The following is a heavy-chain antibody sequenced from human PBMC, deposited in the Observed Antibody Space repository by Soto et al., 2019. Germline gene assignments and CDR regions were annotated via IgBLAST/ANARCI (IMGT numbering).Heavy chain of an antibody. J-gene: IGHJ5*02. V-gene: IGHV4-31*03. CDR3: ARVRPYSNLWFDP. D-gene: IGHD4-4*01. CDR1: GGSISSGGYY. CDR2: IYYSGST. Sequence: SETLSLTCTVSGGSISSGGYYWSWIRQHPGKGLEWIGYIYYSGSTYYNPSLKSRVTISVDTSKNQFSLKLSSVTAADTAVYYCARVRPYSNLWFDPWGQGTLVTSPQ.